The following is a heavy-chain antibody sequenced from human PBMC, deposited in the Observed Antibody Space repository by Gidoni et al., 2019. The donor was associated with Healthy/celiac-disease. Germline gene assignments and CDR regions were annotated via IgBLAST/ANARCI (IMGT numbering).Heavy chain of an antibody. CDR1: GCSISSSSYY. Sequence: QLQLQESGPGLVQPSETLSLTCTVSGCSISSSSYYWGWIRQPPWKGLELMGSIYYSWSTYYHPSLKSRVTISVDTSKNQFSLKLSAVTAADTDVYYCARATRDYYDSSGGAFDVWGQGTMVTVSS. J-gene: IGHJ3*01. D-gene: IGHD3-22*01. CDR3: ARATRDYYDSSGGAFDV. V-gene: IGHV4-39*07. CDR2: IYYSWST.